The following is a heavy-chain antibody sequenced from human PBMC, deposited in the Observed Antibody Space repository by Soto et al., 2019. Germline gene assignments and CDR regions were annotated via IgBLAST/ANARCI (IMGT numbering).Heavy chain of an antibody. CDR1: GFTFSSYA. CDR3: VKGSVGSRPYYLDH. Sequence: GGSLRLSCAGSGFTFSSYAMSWVRQAPGKGLEWVSAINDNGGSTWYADSVKGRFTISRDNSMNTLYLQTNSLRGEDTAVYYCVKGSVGSRPYYLDHWGQGTLVTVSS. D-gene: IGHD2-15*01. CDR2: INDNGGST. J-gene: IGHJ4*02. V-gene: IGHV3-23*01.